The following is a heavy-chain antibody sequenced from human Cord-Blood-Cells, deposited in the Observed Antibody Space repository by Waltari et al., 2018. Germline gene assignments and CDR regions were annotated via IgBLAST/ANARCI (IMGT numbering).Heavy chain of an antibody. D-gene: IGHD3-3*01. CDR2: INHSGST. CDR3: ARGGVVEYFQH. J-gene: IGHJ1*01. CDR1: GGSFSGYY. V-gene: IGHV4-34*01. Sequence: QVQLQQWGAGLLKPPETLSLTCAVYGGSFSGYYRSWIRQPPGKGLEWIGEINHSGSTNYNPSLKSRVTISVDTSKNQFSLKLSSVTAADTAVYYCARGGVVEYFQHWGQGTLVTVSS.